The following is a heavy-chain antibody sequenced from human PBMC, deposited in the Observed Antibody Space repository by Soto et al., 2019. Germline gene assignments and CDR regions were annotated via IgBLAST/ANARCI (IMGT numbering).Heavy chain of an antibody. V-gene: IGHV1-69*08. CDR2: IIPILGIA. CDR1: GGTFSSYT. CDR3: ARDYVCSGGSCYSNNWFDP. J-gene: IGHJ5*02. Sequence: VQLVQSGAEVKKPGSSVKVSCKASGGTFSSYTISWVRQAPGQGLEWMGRIIPILGIANYAQKFQGRVTITADKSTSTAYMELSSLRSEDTAVYYCARDYVCSGGSCYSNNWFDPWGQGTLVTVSS. D-gene: IGHD2-15*01.